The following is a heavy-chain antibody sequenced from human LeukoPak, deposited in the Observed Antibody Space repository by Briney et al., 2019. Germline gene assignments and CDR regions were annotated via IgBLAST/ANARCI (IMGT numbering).Heavy chain of an antibody. D-gene: IGHD3-3*01. Sequence: SETLSLTCTVSGDCIRSNNYYWGWIRQPPGKGMEWIGSIYDTGSTFYNPSLKSRVIISVDTSKNQFSLKLSSVTAADTAVYYCARGSTIFGVVKNWFDPWGQGTLVTVSS. CDR2: IYDTGST. V-gene: IGHV4-39*02. CDR3: ARGSTIFGVVKNWFDP. J-gene: IGHJ5*02. CDR1: GDCIRSNNYY.